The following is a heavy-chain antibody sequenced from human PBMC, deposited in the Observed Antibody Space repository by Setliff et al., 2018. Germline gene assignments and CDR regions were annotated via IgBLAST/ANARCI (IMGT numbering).Heavy chain of an antibody. CDR1: GFTFTRYT. V-gene: IGHV3-30*04. D-gene: IGHD3-22*01. J-gene: IGHJ4*02. Sequence: PGGSLRLSCAASGFTFTRYTMHWVRQAPGKGLEWVAVISSDGSSKNYADSLEGRFTISRDNAKNSLYLQMNSLRAEDTAVYYCATGRRPSYDRNGYYYGAVFDYWGQGTLVTVSS. CDR2: ISSDGSSK. CDR3: ATGRRPSYDRNGYYYGAVFDY.